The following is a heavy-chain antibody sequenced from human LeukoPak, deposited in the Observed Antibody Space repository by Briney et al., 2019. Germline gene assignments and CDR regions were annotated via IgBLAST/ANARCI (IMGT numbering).Heavy chain of an antibody. CDR1: GYTFTSYA. CDR2: INTNTGNP. J-gene: IGHJ3*02. Sequence: ASVKVSCKASGYTFTSYAMNWVRQAPGQGLEWMGWINTNTGNPTYAQGFTGRFVFSLDTSVSTAYLQISSLKAEDTAVYYCAREGGYYDFWSGYRGRDAFDIWGQGTMVTVYS. CDR3: AREGGYYDFWSGYRGRDAFDI. D-gene: IGHD3-3*01. V-gene: IGHV7-4-1*02.